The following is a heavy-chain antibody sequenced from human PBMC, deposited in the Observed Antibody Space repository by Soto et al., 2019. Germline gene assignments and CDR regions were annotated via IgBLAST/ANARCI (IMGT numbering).Heavy chain of an antibody. CDR3: ARAPKVSGSSQTRPDF. CDR2: ISQSGNT. V-gene: IGHV4-34*01. CDR1: SGSLSGYY. D-gene: IGHD6-6*01. J-gene: IGHJ4*02. Sequence: SETLSLTCSIYSGSLSGYYWSWIRQPPGKGLEWIGEISQSGNTNYSPSLKSRVSISIDTSKKQFSLNLAYVSAADTAVYYCARAPKVSGSSQTRPDFWGQGTLVTVS.